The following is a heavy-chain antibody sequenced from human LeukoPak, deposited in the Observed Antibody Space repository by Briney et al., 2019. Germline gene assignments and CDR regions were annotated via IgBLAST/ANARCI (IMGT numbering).Heavy chain of an antibody. CDR1: GGSISSGGYS. CDR3: ARDAQYYYDSSGHYYFQPQGAFHI. CDR2: IYHSGRT. V-gene: IGHV4-30-2*03. D-gene: IGHD3-22*01. J-gene: IGHJ3*02. Sequence: SQTLSLTCAVSGGSISSGGYSWSWIRQPPGKGLEWIGSIYHSGRTYYNPSPKSRVTISVDTSKNQFSLGLTSVTAADTAVYYCARDAQYYYDSSGHYYFQPQGAFHIWGQGTMVTVSS.